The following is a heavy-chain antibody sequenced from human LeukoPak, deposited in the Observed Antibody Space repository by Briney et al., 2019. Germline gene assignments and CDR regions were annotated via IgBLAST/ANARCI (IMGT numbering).Heavy chain of an antibody. CDR3: ATNIVATNPPFN. D-gene: IGHD5-12*01. J-gene: IGHJ4*02. Sequence: GGSLRLSCAASGFTFSSYAMSWVRQAPGKGLEWASAISGSGGSTYYADSVKGRFTISRDNSKNTLYLQMNSLRAEDTAVYYCATNIVATNPPFNWGQGTLVTVSS. V-gene: IGHV3-23*01. CDR2: ISGSGGST. CDR1: GFTFSSYA.